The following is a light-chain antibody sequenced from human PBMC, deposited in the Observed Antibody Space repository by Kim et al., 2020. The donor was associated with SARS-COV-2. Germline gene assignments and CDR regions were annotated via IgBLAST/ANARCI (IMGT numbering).Light chain of an antibody. CDR2: GKN. J-gene: IGLJ1*01. CDR1: SLRSYY. CDR3: NSRDSSGNQYV. Sequence: ALEQTVRITCQGDSLRSYYASWYQQKLGQAPVLVIYGKNNRPSGIPDRFSGSSSGNTASLTITGAQAEDEADYYCNSRDSSGNQYVFGTGTKVTVL. V-gene: IGLV3-19*01.